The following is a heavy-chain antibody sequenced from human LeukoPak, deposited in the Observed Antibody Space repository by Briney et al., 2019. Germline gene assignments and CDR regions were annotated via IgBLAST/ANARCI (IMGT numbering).Heavy chain of an antibody. Sequence: KPSETLSLTCTVSGGSISSGDYYWSWIRQPPGKGLEWIGYIYYSGSTYYNPSLKSRVTISVDTSKNQFSLKLSSVTAADTAVYYCARDAYARRRAAREYAFDIWGQGTMVTVSS. CDR3: ARDAYARRRAAREYAFDI. D-gene: IGHD6-6*01. CDR2: IYYSGST. V-gene: IGHV4-30-4*02. CDR1: GGSISSGDYY. J-gene: IGHJ3*02.